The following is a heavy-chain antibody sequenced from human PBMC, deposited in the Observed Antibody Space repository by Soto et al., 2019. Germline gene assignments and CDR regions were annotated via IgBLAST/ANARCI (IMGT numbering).Heavy chain of an antibody. CDR2: ISAYNGNT. V-gene: IGHV1-18*01. Sequence: ASVKVSCKASGYTFTSYGISWVRQAPGQGLEWMGWISAYNGNTNYAQKLQGRVTMTTDTSTSTAYMELRSLRSDDTAVYYCARGPIAARSYYYYGTDVWGQGTTVTVSS. J-gene: IGHJ6*02. CDR3: ARGPIAARSYYYYGTDV. CDR1: GYTFTSYG. D-gene: IGHD6-6*01.